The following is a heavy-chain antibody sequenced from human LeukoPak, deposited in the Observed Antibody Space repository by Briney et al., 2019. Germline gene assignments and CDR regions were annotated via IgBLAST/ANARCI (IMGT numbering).Heavy chain of an antibody. Sequence: PSETLSLTCAVSGGSISSSNWWSWVRQPPGKGLEWIGEIYHSGSTNYNPSLKSRVTISVDKSKNQFSLKLSSVTAADTAVYYCAREHGFLYYYYGMDVWGQGTTVTVSS. V-gene: IGHV4-4*02. D-gene: IGHD3-10*01. J-gene: IGHJ6*02. CDR2: IYHSGST. CDR3: AREHGFLYYYYGMDV. CDR1: GGSISSSNW.